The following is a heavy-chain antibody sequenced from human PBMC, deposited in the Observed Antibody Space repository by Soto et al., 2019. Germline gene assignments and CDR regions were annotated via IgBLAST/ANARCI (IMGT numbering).Heavy chain of an antibody. CDR1: GYTFINYY. CDR3: ARDLAAGDY. CDR2: INPTGGST. Sequence: QVQLVQSGAEVKKPGASVNISCKASGYTFINYYIHWVRQAPGQGLEWMAIINPTGGSTNSAQRFQGRVTLTMDTSTTTVYMELSSLRFEDTAVYYCARDLAAGDYWGQGTLVTVSS. V-gene: IGHV1-46*01. D-gene: IGHD6-25*01. J-gene: IGHJ4*02.